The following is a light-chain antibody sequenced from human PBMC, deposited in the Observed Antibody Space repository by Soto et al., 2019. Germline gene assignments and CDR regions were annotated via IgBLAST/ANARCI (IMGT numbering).Light chain of an antibody. J-gene: IGLJ2*01. CDR1: SSDVGAYNF. CDR3: CSYTTSSTRVV. Sequence: QSALTQPASVSGSPGQSITISCTGTSSDVGAYNFVSWHQQHPGKAPKLMIYNVYDRPSGISYRFSGSKSGNTASLTISGLQAEDEADYYCCSYTTSSTRVVFGGGTKVTVL. V-gene: IGLV2-14*03. CDR2: NVY.